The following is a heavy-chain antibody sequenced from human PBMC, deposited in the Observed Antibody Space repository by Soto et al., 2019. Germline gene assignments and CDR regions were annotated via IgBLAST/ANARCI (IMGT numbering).Heavy chain of an antibody. J-gene: IGHJ5*02. CDR1: GYTFTSYA. CDR2: INTGNART. Sequence: ASVKVSCKASGYTFTSYAMHWLRQAPGQRLEWMGWINTGNARTQYSQTFQDRITITRDTSATTAYMELGSLASEDTAVYYCAREGALGGPNWFDPWGQGTLVTVS. CDR3: AREGALGGPNWFDP. V-gene: IGHV1-3*04. D-gene: IGHD3-16*01.